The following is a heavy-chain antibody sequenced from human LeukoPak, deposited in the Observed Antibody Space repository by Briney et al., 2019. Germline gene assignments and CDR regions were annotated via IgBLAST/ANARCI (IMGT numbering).Heavy chain of an antibody. J-gene: IGHJ4*02. Sequence: GGSLRLSCAASGFTVSNYYMNWVRQAPGKGLEGVSVIYAGVSAIYCGGSTYYADSVKGRFRISRDNSKTALYVQMNTLRAEDTAVYYCARATWDDHYSSGYYSRHFDYWGQGALVTVSS. CDR2: IYAGVSAIYCGGST. CDR1: GFTVSNYY. V-gene: IGHV3-53*01. D-gene: IGHD3-22*01. CDR3: ARATWDDHYSSGYYSRHFDY.